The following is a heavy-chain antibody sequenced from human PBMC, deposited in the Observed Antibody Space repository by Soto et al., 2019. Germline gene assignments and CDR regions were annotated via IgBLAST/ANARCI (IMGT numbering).Heavy chain of an antibody. CDR2: IAGGSNYI. CDR3: ARSLSSGKVMDV. D-gene: IGHD5-12*01. Sequence: GGSLRLSCAASGFTFSSYTMNWVRQAPDKGLEWVSSIAGGSNYIYYADSVKGRFTISRDNARNSLYLQMNSLRAEDTAVFYCARSLSSGKVMDVWGQGTTVTVSS. V-gene: IGHV3-21*01. J-gene: IGHJ6*02. CDR1: GFTFSSYT.